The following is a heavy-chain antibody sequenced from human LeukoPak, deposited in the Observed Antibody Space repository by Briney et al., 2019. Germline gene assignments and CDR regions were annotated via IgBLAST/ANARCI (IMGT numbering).Heavy chain of an antibody. CDR3: ARVPYYYGSSGYFGY. Sequence: PGGSLRLSCAASGFTFSSYWMHWVRQAPGKGLVWVSRINTDGSSTSYADSVKGRFTISRDNAKNTLYLQMNSLRAEDTAVYYCARVPYYYGSSGYFGYWGQGTLVTVSS. V-gene: IGHV3-74*01. CDR1: GFTFSSYW. J-gene: IGHJ4*02. D-gene: IGHD3-22*01. CDR2: INTDGSST.